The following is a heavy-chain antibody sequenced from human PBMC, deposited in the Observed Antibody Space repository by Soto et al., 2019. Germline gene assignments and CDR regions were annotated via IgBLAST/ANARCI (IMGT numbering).Heavy chain of an antibody. V-gene: IGHV2-5*01. CDR1: GFSLSPTAVG. J-gene: IGHJ5*02. D-gene: IGHD2-8*01. Sequence: QITLKESRPTLVRPTQTLTLTCTFSGFSLSPTAVGVGWIRRPPGKALEWLELIYWCDDKRYSPSLKSRRTITKDTSENEVMLTITNTDPVDTATYYCAQRIRDYGVGRERATDFEPWGQGTLLTVSS. CDR3: AQRIRDYGVGRERATDFEP. CDR2: IYWCDDK.